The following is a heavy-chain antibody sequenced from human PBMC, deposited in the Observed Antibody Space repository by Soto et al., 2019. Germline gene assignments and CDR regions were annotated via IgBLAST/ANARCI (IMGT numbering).Heavy chain of an antibody. CDR2: IYYSGST. D-gene: IGHD5-18*01. J-gene: IGHJ5*01. V-gene: IGHV4-59*08. Sequence: PSETLSLTCTVSGGSISSYFWSWVRLPPGKGLEWIGSIYYSGSTNYNPSLKSRVTISVDTSKNQFSLKLSSVTAADTAVYYCSRPGYPRKNWFDFWGQGSLVTVSA. CDR1: GGSISSYF. CDR3: SRPGYPRKNWFDF.